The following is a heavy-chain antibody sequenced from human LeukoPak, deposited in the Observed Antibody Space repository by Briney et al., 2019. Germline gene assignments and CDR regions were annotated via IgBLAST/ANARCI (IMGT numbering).Heavy chain of an antibody. J-gene: IGHJ4*02. CDR3: TRYYDSTGYYRRFDY. D-gene: IGHD3-22*01. CDR2: IKTETDDGTA. CDR1: GFTFSNAW. Sequence: GGSLRLSCTASGFTFSNAWMSWVRQAPGKGLEWVGRIKTETDDGTADYAAPVKGRSTVSRDDSQNTLYLQMNSLKTEDTAVYYCTRYYDSTGYYRRFDYWGQGTLVTVSS. V-gene: IGHV3-15*01.